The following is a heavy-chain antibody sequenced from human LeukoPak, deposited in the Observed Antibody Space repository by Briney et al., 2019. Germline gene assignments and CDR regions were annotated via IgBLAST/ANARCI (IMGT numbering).Heavy chain of an antibody. CDR3: ARVGGGDCYDY. CDR2: INSDGSST. J-gene: IGHJ4*02. D-gene: IGHD2-21*01. V-gene: IGHV3-74*01. CDR1: GFTFSSYW. Sequence: PGGTLRLSCAASGFTFSSYWMHWVRQAPGKGLVWVSRINSDGSSTSYADSVKGRFTISRDNAKNTLYLQMNSLRAEDTAVYYCARVGGGDCYDYWGQGTLVTVSS.